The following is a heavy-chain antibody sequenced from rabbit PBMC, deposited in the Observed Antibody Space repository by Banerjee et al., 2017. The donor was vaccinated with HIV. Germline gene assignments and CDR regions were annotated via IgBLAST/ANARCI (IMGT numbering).Heavy chain of an antibody. V-gene: IGHV1S43*01. J-gene: IGHJ4*01. Sequence: QSLEESGGDLVKPGASLTLTCTASGFSFSNSYYMCWVRQAPGKGLEWIACIYTDSDGTWYASWVNGRFTITRSTSLNTVTLQMTSLTAADTATYFCARGDTGSRHSPFNLWGQGTLVTVS. D-gene: IGHD1-1*01. CDR3: ARGDTGSRHSPFNL. CDR1: GFSFSNSYY. CDR2: IYTDSDGT.